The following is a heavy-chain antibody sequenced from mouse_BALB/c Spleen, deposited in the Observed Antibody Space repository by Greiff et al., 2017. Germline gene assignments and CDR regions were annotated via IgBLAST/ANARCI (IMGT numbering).Heavy chain of an antibody. CDR3: ALDSSGYYYFDY. CDR2: IDPENGDT. CDR1: GFNIKDYY. J-gene: IGHJ2*01. D-gene: IGHD3-2*01. Sequence: EVQLHQSGAELVRSGASVKLSCTASGFNIKDYYMHWVKQRPEQGLEWIGWIDPENGDTEYAPKFQGKATMTADTSSNTAYLQLSSLTSEDTAVYYCALDSSGYYYFDYWGQGTTLTVSS. V-gene: IGHV14-4*02.